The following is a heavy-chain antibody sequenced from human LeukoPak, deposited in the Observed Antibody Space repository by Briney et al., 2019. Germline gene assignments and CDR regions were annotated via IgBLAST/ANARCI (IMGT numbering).Heavy chain of an antibody. CDR3: ARGTTVDYYFDY. V-gene: IGHV4-34*01. J-gene: IGHJ4*02. Sequence: SETLSLTCAVYGGSFSGYYWSWIRQPPGKGLEWIGEINHSGSTNYNPSLKSRVTISVDTSKNQLSLKLSSVTAADTAVYYCARGTTVDYYFDYWGQGTLVTVSS. CDR1: GGSFSGYY. D-gene: IGHD4-23*01. CDR2: INHSGST.